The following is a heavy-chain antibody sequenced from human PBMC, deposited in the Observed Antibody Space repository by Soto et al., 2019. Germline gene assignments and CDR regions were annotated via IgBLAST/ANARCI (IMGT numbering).Heavy chain of an antibody. CDR1: GGSISSGGYY. Sequence: SETLSLTCTVSGGSISSGGYYWSWIRQHPGKGLEWIGYIYYSGSTYYNPSLKSRVTISVDTSKNQFSLKLSSVTAADTAVYYCARDRGGYVLRDYYYGMDVWGQGTTVPVS. V-gene: IGHV4-31*03. D-gene: IGHD3-10*02. CDR3: ARDRGGYVLRDYYYGMDV. CDR2: IYYSGST. J-gene: IGHJ6*02.